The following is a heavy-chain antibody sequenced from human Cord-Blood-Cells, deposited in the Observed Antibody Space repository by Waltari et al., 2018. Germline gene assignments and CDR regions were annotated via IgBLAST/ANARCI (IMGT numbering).Heavy chain of an antibody. CDR2: ISYDGSNK. CDR1: GFNFRSYA. CDR3: AAAAGTNPFDY. D-gene: IGHD6-13*01. Sequence: QVQLVESGGGVVQPGRSLRLSCAASGFNFRSYAMHWVRQAPGKGLEWVAVISYDGSNKYYADSVKGRFTISRDNSKNTLYLQMNSLRAEDTAVYYCAAAAGTNPFDYWGQGTLVTVSS. J-gene: IGHJ4*02. V-gene: IGHV3-30-3*01.